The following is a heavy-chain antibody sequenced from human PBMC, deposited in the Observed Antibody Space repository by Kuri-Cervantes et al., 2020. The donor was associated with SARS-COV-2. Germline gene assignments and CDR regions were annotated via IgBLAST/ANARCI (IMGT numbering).Heavy chain of an antibody. CDR2: IYYSGST. D-gene: IGHD6-19*01. Sequence: SETLSLTCTVSGGSISSYYWSWIRQPPGKGLEWIRSIYYSGSTYYNPSLKSRVTISVDTSKNQFSLKLSSVTAADTAMYFCARGNGAVATSGYWYFDLWGRGTLVTVSS. CDR3: ARGNGAVATSGYWYFDL. V-gene: IGHV4-39*07. CDR1: GGSISSYY. J-gene: IGHJ2*01.